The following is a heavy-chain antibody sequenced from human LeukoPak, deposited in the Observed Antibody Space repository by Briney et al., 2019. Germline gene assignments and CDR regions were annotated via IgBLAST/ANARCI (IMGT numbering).Heavy chain of an antibody. Sequence: SETLSLTCAVYGWSFNDYYWNWVRQPPGKGLEWIGEINARGDTNYNPSLKSRVTISVDSSKNQFSLTLPSVIAADTAIYYCARGQVPAARGYNWFDPWGQGTLVTVSS. CDR3: ARGQVPAARGYNWFDP. J-gene: IGHJ5*02. CDR1: GWSFNDYY. CDR2: INARGDT. V-gene: IGHV4-34*01. D-gene: IGHD2-2*01.